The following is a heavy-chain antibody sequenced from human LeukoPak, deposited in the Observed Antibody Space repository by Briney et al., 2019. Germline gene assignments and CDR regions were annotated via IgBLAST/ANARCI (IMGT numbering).Heavy chain of an antibody. CDR3: ARDGQYSTSWYDFDY. CDR1: GFTFSSYW. V-gene: IGHV3-7*04. D-gene: IGHD6-13*01. J-gene: IGHJ4*02. CDR2: INQDGSEK. Sequence: GGSLRLSCAASGFTFSSYWMNWVRQAPGKGLEWVANINQDGSEKHFVGSVKGRFIISRDNAKNSLYLQMKSLRAEDTAVYYCARDGQYSTSWYDFDYWGQGTLVTVSS.